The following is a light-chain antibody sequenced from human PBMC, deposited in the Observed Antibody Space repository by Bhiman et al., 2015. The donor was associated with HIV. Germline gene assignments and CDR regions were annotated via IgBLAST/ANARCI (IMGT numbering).Light chain of an antibody. CDR3: SSYADSDIYI. CDR1: SSDVGRYNF. J-gene: IGLJ1*01. CDR2: EVS. V-gene: IGLV2-8*01. Sequence: QSALTQPASVSGSPGQSITISCTGTSSDVGRYNFVSWYQQRPGEAPKLMISEVSKRPSGVPDRFSGSKSGSTASLTVSGLQAEDEADYYCSSYADSDIYIFGTGTKVTVL.